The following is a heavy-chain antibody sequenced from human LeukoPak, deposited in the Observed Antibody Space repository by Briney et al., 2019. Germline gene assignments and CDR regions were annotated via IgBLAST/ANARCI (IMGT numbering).Heavy chain of an antibody. Sequence: SETLSLTCTVAGGSISSSSYYWGWIRQPPGKWLEWIGSIYYSGSTYYNPSLKSRVTISVDTSKNQFSLKLSSVTAADTAVYYCARGPAGYDYGDYWGQGTLVTVSS. V-gene: IGHV4-39*07. CDR2: IYYSGST. D-gene: IGHD6-13*01. CDR3: ARGPAGYDYGDY. CDR1: GGSISSSSYY. J-gene: IGHJ4*02.